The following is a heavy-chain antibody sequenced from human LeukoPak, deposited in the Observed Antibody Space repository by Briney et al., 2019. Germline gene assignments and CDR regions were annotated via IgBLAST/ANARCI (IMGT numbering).Heavy chain of an antibody. D-gene: IGHD7-27*01. Sequence: GGSLRLSCVASGFSFSTHNMNWVRQAPGQGLEWVSSIGRDSSYVYYADSLKGRFTISRDDAKNSLYLQMNNLRAEDTAVYYCASHFARWGSHLFGYWGQGTLVTVSS. J-gene: IGHJ4*02. CDR2: IGRDSSYV. CDR1: GFSFSTHN. V-gene: IGHV3-21*01. CDR3: ASHFARWGSHLFGY.